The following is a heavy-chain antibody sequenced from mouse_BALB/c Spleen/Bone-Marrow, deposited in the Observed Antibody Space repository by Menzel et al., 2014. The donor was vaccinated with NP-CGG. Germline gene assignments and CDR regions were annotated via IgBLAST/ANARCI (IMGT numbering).Heavy chain of an antibody. D-gene: IGHD1-1*01. CDR1: GYTFTSYW. CDR2: IYPSDSYT. J-gene: IGHJ4*01. CDR3: TRPGYFYGSGPYAMDY. V-gene: IGHV1-69*02. Sequence: VKLQESGAELVRPGASVKLSCKASGYTFTSYWINWVKQRPGQGLEWIGNIYPSDSYTNYNQKFKDKATLTVDKSSSTAYMQLSSPTSEDSAVYYCTRPGYFYGSGPYAMDYWGQGTSVTVSS.